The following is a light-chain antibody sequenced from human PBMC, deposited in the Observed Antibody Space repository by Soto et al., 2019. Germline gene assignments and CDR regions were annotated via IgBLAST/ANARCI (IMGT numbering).Light chain of an antibody. J-gene: IGLJ2*01. V-gene: IGLV1-51*01. Sequence: QSVLTQPPSVSAAPGQKVTISCSGSSSNIGHNYVSWYQQLPGTAPKLLIYDNNRRPSGIPDRFSGSKSGTSATLGITGLQTGDEADYFCETWDSSLSAVLFGGGTKLTVL. CDR1: SSNIGHNY. CDR3: ETWDSSLSAVL. CDR2: DNN.